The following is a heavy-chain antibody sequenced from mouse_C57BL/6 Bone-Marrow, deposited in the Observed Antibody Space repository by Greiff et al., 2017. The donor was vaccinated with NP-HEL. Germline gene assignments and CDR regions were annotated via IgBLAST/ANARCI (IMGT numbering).Heavy chain of an antibody. CDR2: IYPGDGDT. J-gene: IGHJ2*01. CDR3: VYYYGSSDY. V-gene: IGHV1-82*01. Sequence: ESGPELVKPGASVKISCKASGYAFSSSWMNWVKQRPGKGLEWIGRIYPGDGDTNYNGKFKGKATLTADKSSSTAYMQLSSLTSEDSAVYFCVYYYGSSDYWGQGTTLTVSS. D-gene: IGHD1-1*01. CDR1: GYAFSSSW.